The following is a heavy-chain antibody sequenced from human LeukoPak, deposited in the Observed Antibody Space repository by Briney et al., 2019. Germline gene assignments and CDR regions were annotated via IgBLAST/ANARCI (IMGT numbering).Heavy chain of an antibody. Sequence: SETLSLTCTVSGGSISSGSYYWSWIRQPAGKGLEWIGRIYTSGSTNYNPSLKSRVTISVDTSKNQFSLKLSSVTAADTAVYYCAREIVVVVTATDAFDIWGQGTMVTVSS. D-gene: IGHD2-15*01. V-gene: IGHV4-61*02. J-gene: IGHJ3*02. CDR1: GGSISSGSYY. CDR2: IYTSGST. CDR3: AREIVVVVTATDAFDI.